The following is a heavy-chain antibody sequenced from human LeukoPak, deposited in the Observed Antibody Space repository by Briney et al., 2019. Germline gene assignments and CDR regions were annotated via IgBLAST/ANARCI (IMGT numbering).Heavy chain of an antibody. CDR2: IRSKAYGGTT. CDR1: GRTFGDYA. V-gene: IGHV3-49*04. CDR3: TRAHSVWFGDRTGVDY. D-gene: IGHD3-10*01. J-gene: IGHJ4*02. Sequence: GGSLRLSCTASGRTFGDYAMSWVRQAPGKGLEWVGFIRSKAYGGTTEYGASVRGRFTISRDDSKSIAYLQMNSLKTEDTAVYYCTRAHSVWFGDRTGVDYWGQGTLVTVSS.